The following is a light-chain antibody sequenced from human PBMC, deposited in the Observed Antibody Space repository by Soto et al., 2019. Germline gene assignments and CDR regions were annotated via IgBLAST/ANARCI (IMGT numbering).Light chain of an antibody. J-gene: IGKJ5*01. Sequence: DIVITHSPLSVPVTPLYPASISCRPRQSILHSNGYNYLDWYLQKPGQSPQLLIYGASTRAAGIPDRFSGSGSGTDFTLTITRLEPEDSAVYFCQQYTGPPTTFGQGTRLEIK. V-gene: IGKV2-28*01. CDR3: QQYTGPPTT. CDR2: GAS. CDR1: QSILHSNGYNY.